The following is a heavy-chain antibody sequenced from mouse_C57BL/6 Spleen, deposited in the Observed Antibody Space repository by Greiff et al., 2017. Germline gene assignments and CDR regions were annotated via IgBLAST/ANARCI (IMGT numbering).Heavy chain of an antibody. J-gene: IGHJ2*01. D-gene: IGHD2-4*01. CDR2: IIYDGSGT. CDR1: GFTFSDYY. V-gene: IGHV5-16*01. Sequence: EVKLVESEGGLVQPGSSMKLSCTASGFTFSDYYMAWVRQVPEKGLEWVANIIYDGSGTYYLDALKSRFTISRDNAKNILYLQKSSLTSEDTAMYYCAGEGVYDCGGYYFDYWGQGTTLTVSS. CDR3: AGEGVYDCGGYYFDY.